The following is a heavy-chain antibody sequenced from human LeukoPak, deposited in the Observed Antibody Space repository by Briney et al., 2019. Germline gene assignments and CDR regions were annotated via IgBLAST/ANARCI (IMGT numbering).Heavy chain of an antibody. CDR3: ARMVAAARYFDY. CDR1: GGSISSYY. J-gene: IGHJ4*02. CDR2: IYYSGST. V-gene: IGHV4-59*08. Sequence: SETLSLTCTVSGGSISSYYWSWIRQPPGKELGWIGYIYYSGSTNYNPSLKSRVTISVDTSKNQFSLKLSSVTAADTAVYYCARMVAAARYFDYWGQGTLVTVSS. D-gene: IGHD2-15*01.